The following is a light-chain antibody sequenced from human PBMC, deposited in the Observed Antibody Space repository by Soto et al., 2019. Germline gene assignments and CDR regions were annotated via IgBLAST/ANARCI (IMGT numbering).Light chain of an antibody. CDR1: QSINYW. J-gene: IGKJ1*01. CDR2: DAS. V-gene: IGKV1-5*01. CDR3: QQYNSYPWT. Sequence: DIQMTQSPSTLSASVGDRATFSCRASQSINYWLAWYQQKPGKAPKLLVYDASSLESGVPSRFSGSGSGTEFTLTIGSLQPDDFAAYYCQQYNSYPWTFGQGTKVDIK.